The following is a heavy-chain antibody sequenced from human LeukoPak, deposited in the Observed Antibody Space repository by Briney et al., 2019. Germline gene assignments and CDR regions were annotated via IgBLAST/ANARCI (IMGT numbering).Heavy chain of an antibody. CDR1: GFTFDDYT. D-gene: IGHD5-18*01. CDR3: AKQYTAYYYGMDV. J-gene: IGHJ6*02. CDR2: ISWDGGST. Sequence: GGSLRLSCAASGFTFDDYTMHWVRQAPGKGLEWVSLISWDGGSTYYADSVKGRFTISRDNSKNSLYPQMNSLRTEDTALYYCAKQYTAYYYGMDVWGQGTTVTVSS. V-gene: IGHV3-43*01.